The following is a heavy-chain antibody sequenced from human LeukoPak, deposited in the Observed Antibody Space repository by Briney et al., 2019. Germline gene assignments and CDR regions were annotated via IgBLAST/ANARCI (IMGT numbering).Heavy chain of an antibody. V-gene: IGHV3-66*01. CDR1: GFTVSSNY. D-gene: IGHD3-3*01. Sequence: GGSLRLSCAASGFTVSSNYMSWVRQAPGKGLEWASVIYSGGSTYYADSVKGRITISRDNSKNTLYLQMNSLRAEDTAVYYCARSPPGITIFGVVIQDYWGQGTLVTVSS. CDR2: IYSGGST. CDR3: ARSPPGITIFGVVIQDY. J-gene: IGHJ4*02.